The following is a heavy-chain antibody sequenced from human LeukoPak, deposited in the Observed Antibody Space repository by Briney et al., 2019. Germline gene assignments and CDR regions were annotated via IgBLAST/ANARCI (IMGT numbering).Heavy chain of an antibody. V-gene: IGHV3-23*01. CDR1: GFTFSSYG. CDR3: ARTWAAGTQTNFDY. CDR2: ISGSGGST. J-gene: IGHJ4*02. Sequence: GGSLRLSCAASGFTFSSYGMSWVRQAPGKGLEWVSAISGSGGSTYYADSVKGRFTISRDNSKNTLYLQMNSLRAEDTAVYYCARTWAAGTQTNFDYWGQGTLVTVSS. D-gene: IGHD6-13*01.